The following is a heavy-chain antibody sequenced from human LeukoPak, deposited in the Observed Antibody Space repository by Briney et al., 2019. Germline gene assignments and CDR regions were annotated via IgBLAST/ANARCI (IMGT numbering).Heavy chain of an antibody. CDR2: IYSGGST. CDR1: GFTVSSNY. J-gene: IGHJ4*02. D-gene: IGHD6-25*01. V-gene: IGHV3-53*01. Sequence: GGSLRLSCAASGFTVSSNYMSWVRQAPGKGLEWVSVIYSGGSTYYADSVKGRFTISRDNSKNTLYLQMNSLRAEDTAVFYCAKDRSGNLPDYWGQGTLVTVSS. CDR3: AKDRSGNLPDY.